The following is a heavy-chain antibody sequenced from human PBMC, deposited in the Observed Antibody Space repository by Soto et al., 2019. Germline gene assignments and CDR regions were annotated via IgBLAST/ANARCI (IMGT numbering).Heavy chain of an antibody. Sequence: PSETLSLTCTVSGGSISSDYWNWIRQPPGKGLEWIGYIHSGSTNYNASLRSRVTLSLDTSKNQFSLKLSSVTAADTAVYFCARHDGSRSTDYWGQGTLVTVSS. CDR3: ARHDGSRSTDY. D-gene: IGHD3-10*01. V-gene: IGHV4-59*08. CDR1: GGSISSDY. CDR2: IHSGST. J-gene: IGHJ4*02.